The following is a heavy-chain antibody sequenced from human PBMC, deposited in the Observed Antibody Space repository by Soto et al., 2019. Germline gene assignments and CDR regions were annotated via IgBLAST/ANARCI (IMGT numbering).Heavy chain of an antibody. CDR3: ARSYYDATGFAVDP. CDR2: INPSGGST. D-gene: IGHD1-26*01. V-gene: IGHV1-46*01. J-gene: IGHJ5*02. Sequence: ASVKVSCKASGYTFTSYYMHWVRQAPGQGLEWMGIINPSGGSTSYAQKFQGRVTISVETSKNQFSMTMTSVTAADTAVYYCARSYYDATGFAVDPWGQGTLVTVSS. CDR1: GYTFTSYY.